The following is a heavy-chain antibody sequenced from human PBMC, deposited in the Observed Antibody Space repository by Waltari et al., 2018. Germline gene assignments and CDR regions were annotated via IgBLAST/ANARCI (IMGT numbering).Heavy chain of an antibody. D-gene: IGHD2-15*01. J-gene: IGHJ2*01. CDR2: CWYVGSKQ. Sequence: QVQLVESGGGVVQPGESLALSCAASGFSLSNYGVHWLRQVPGKGLEWLAVCWYVGSKQYYAASVMGRSTISRDTSTSTVSLHMNSLRVEDTVVYYWAKYCHLCGCFWYFDCWSRGTLVTVS. CDR1: GFSLSNYG. V-gene: IGHV3-33*06. CDR3: AKYCHLCGCFWYFDC.